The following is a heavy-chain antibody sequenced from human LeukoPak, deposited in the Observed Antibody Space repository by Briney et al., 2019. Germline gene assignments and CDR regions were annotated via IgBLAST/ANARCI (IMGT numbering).Heavy chain of an antibody. D-gene: IGHD1-1*01. CDR1: GYSISSGYY. CDR3: AEVERRNY. CDR2: IYHSGST. Sequence: SETLSLTCAVSGYSISSGYYWGWIRQPPGKGLEWIGSIYHSGSTYYNPSLESRVTISVDTSKNQFSLKLRSVTAADTAVYYCAEVERRNYWGQGTLVTVSS. V-gene: IGHV4-38-2*01. J-gene: IGHJ4*02.